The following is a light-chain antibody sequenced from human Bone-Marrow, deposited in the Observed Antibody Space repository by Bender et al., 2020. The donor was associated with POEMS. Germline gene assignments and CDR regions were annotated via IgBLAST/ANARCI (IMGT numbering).Light chain of an antibody. Sequence: QSVVTQPPSASGTPGQRVTISCSGSSSNIGAGYDVHWYQHLPGTAPKLLIYGYNNRPSGVPDRFSGSKSGTSASLAITGLQAEDEGDYYCQSYDNSLGGWVFGGGTKLTVL. CDR3: QSYDNSLGGWV. CDR1: SSNIGAGYD. V-gene: IGLV1-40*01. J-gene: IGLJ3*02. CDR2: GYN.